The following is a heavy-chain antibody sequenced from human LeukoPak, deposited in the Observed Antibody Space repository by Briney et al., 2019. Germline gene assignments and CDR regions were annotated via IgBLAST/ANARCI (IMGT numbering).Heavy chain of an antibody. V-gene: IGHV1-69*04. D-gene: IGHD3-10*01. J-gene: IGHJ6*02. CDR1: GGTFSSYA. CDR3: ARARMVRGVPLYYYYGMDV. Sequence: SVKVSCKASGGTFSSYAISWVRQAPGQGLEWMGRIIPILGIANYAQKFQGRVTITADKSTGTAYMELSSLRSEDTAVYYCARARMVRGVPLYYYYGMDVWGQGTTVTVSS. CDR2: IIPILGIA.